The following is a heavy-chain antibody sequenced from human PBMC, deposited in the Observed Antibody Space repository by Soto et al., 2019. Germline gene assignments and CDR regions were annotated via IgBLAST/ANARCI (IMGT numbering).Heavy chain of an antibody. V-gene: IGHV4-59*01. CDR2: IFYSGST. D-gene: IGHD5-18*01. Sequence: PSETLSLTCTVSGGSISNYYWIWIRQPPGRGLEWIGHIFYSGSTNYNPALKSRVTISVDTSKSQFSLKLSSVTAADTAVYYCAKDSGYNYGYFRWFDPWGQGTLVTVSS. CDR1: GGSISNYY. J-gene: IGHJ5*02. CDR3: AKDSGYNYGYFRWFDP.